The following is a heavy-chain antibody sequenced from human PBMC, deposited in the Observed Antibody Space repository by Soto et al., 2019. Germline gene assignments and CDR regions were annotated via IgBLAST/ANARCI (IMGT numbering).Heavy chain of an antibody. CDR2: ITTTSSFT. CDR3: AKNQERELPRVIDF. Sequence: GGSLRLSCAASGFTFSDYYMSWVRQTPGQGLEWLSYITTTSSFTNYADSVKGRFTISRDSAKNTLYLQMSSLRAEDTALYYCAKNQERELPRVIDFWGQGTLVTVSS. J-gene: IGHJ4*02. V-gene: IGHV3-11*03. D-gene: IGHD1-7*01. CDR1: GFTFSDYY.